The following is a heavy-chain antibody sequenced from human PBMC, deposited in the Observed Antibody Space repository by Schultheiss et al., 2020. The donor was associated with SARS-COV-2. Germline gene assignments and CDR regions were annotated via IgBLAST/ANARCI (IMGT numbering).Heavy chain of an antibody. CDR2: ISYDGSNK. D-gene: IGHD1-7*01. CDR3: ARDRTGTTEIDY. CDR1: GFTFSSYA. J-gene: IGHJ4*02. Sequence: GGSLRLSCAASGFTFSSYAMSWVRQAPGKGLEWVAVISYDGSNKYYADSVKGRFTISRDNSKNTLYLQMNSLRAEDTAVYYCARDRTGTTEIDYWGQGTLVTVSS. V-gene: IGHV3-30-3*01.